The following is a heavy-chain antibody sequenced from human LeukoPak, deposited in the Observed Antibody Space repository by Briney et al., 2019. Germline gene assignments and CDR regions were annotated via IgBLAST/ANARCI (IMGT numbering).Heavy chain of an antibody. Sequence: SETLSLTCTVSGGSISSSSYYWGWIRQPPGKGLEWIGSIYYSGSTYYNPSLKSRVTISVDTSKNQFSLKLSSVTAADTAVYYCARLASFDIWGQGTMVTVSS. J-gene: IGHJ3*02. CDR3: ARLASFDI. V-gene: IGHV4-39*01. CDR1: GGSISSSSYY. CDR2: IYYSGST.